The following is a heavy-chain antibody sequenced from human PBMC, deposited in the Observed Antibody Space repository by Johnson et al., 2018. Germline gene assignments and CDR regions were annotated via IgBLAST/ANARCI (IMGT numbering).Heavy chain of an antibody. J-gene: IGHJ4*02. D-gene: IGHD1-20*01. CDR1: GDSITTGLYY. V-gene: IGHV4-31*03. CDR3: ATRPPDSNWYGVFDY. Sequence: QVQLQESGPGLVEPSQTLFLTCTVSGDSITTGLYYWSWIRQHPGKGLEWIGYISYSGSTYYNPSLQSRVSISVDPSENQVSLKLSSATAADTAVYYCATRPPDSNWYGVFDYWGQGTLVTVSS. CDR2: ISYSGST.